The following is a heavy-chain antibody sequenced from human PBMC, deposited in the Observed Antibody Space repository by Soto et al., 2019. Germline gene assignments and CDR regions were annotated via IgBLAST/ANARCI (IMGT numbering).Heavy chain of an antibody. V-gene: IGHV4-30-4*01. Sequence: SETLSLTCTVSGGSISSGDYYWSWIRQPPGKGLEWIGYIYYSGSTYYNPSLKSRVTISVDTSKNQFSLKLSSVTAADTAVYYCARDGGYDFWSGFNWFDPWGQGTLVTVS. CDR2: IYYSGST. CDR1: GGSISSGDYY. J-gene: IGHJ5*02. D-gene: IGHD3-3*01. CDR3: ARDGGYDFWSGFNWFDP.